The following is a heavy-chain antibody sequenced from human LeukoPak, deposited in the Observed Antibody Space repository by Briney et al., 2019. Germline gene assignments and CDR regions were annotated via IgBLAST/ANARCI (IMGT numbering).Heavy chain of an antibody. CDR2: IYYSGST. V-gene: IGHV4-59*01. CDR3: ARGLGSTNNWFDP. Sequence: PSETLSLTCTVSGDSFSYFYWSWIRQPPGKGLEWIGYIYYSGSTNYNPSLKSRVTISVDTSKNQFSLKLSSVTAADTAVYYCARGLGSTNNWFDPWGQGTLVTVSS. CDR1: GDSFSYFY. D-gene: IGHD2-8*01. J-gene: IGHJ5*02.